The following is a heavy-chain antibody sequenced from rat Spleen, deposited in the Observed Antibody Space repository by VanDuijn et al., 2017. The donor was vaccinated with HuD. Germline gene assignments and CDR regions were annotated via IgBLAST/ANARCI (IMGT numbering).Heavy chain of an antibody. D-gene: IGHD1-11*01. J-gene: IGHJ2*01. CDR1: GFTFSNYY. Sequence: EVQLVESGGGLVLPGRSLKLSCAASGFTFSNYYMAWVCQTPAKGLEWVASISSGGDYTYYRDSVKGRFTISRDNAKSTLYLQMDSLRSEDTATYYCASQILRRVGYYFDYWGQGVMVTVSS. CDR3: ASQILRRVGYYFDY. CDR2: ISSGGDYT. V-gene: IGHV5-25*01.